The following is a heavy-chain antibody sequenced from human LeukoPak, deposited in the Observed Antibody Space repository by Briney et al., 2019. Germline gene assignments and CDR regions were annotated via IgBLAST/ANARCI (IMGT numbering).Heavy chain of an antibody. V-gene: IGHV3-11*01. CDR1: GFTFSDYY. CDR2: ISSSGSII. D-gene: IGHD3-16*01. Sequence: GGSLRLSCAASGFTFSDYYMIWIRQAPGKGLEWVSYISSSGSIIYYADSVKGRFTISRDSAKNSLYLQMNSLRAEDTAVHYCARVNDYVELTWVDYWGQGTLVTVSS. CDR3: ARVNDYVELTWVDY. J-gene: IGHJ4*02.